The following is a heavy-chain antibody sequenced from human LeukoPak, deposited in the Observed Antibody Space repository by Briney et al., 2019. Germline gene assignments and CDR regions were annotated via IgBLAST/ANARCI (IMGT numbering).Heavy chain of an antibody. D-gene: IGHD2-21*02. CDR2: IYSSGST. CDR1: GVSISSSNYY. CDR3: AKSDGYGLIDY. V-gene: IGHV4-39*01. J-gene: IGHJ4*01. Sequence: PSETLSLTCTVSGVSISSSNYYWGWIRQPPGKGLEWIGNIYSSGSTYFNSSLKSRVTISIDTSKNQVSLKMGSVTAADTAVYYCAKSDGYGLIDYWGQGTLVTVSS.